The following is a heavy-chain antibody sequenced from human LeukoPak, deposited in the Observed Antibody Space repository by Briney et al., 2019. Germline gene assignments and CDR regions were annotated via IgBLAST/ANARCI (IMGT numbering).Heavy chain of an antibody. J-gene: IGHJ4*02. CDR2: IQYDGSNK. CDR3: AVTMSL. Sequence: SGGSLRLSCAASGFTFSSYGMHWVRQAPGKGLEWVAFIQYDGSNKYYADSVKGRFTISRDNSKNSLYLQMNSLRAEDTAVYYCAVTMSLGGQGTLVTVSS. D-gene: IGHD3-10*02. CDR1: GFTFSSYG. V-gene: IGHV3-30*02.